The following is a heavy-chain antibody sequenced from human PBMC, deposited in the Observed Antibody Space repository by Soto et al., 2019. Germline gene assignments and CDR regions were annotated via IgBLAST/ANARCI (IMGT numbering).Heavy chain of an antibody. D-gene: IGHD3-22*01. CDR1: GVPFSTYT. Sequence: SVKVSCKASGVPFSTYTISWVRQAPGQGLEWMGGIIPIFGTANYARKFQGRVTITADESTNTAYMELSRLTSEDTAIYYCARGAYDSIVYSGYYYCYGMDVSGQRTTDIGSS. J-gene: IGHJ6*01. CDR2: IIPIFGTA. CDR3: ARGAYDSIVYSGYYYCYGMDV. V-gene: IGHV1-69*13.